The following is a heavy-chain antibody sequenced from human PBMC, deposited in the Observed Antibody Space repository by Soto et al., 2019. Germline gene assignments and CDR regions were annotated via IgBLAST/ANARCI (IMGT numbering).Heavy chain of an antibody. V-gene: IGHV3-30*03. CDR3: ASVDYGDGRDYYYYGMDV. CDR1: GFTFSSYG. D-gene: IGHD4-17*01. CDR2: ISYDGSNK. J-gene: IGHJ6*02. Sequence: GGSLRLSCAASGFTFSSYGMHWVRQAPGKGLEWVAVISYDGSNKYYADSVKGRFTISRDNSKNTLYLQMNSLRAEDTAVYYCASVDYGDGRDYYYYGMDVWGQGTTVTVSS.